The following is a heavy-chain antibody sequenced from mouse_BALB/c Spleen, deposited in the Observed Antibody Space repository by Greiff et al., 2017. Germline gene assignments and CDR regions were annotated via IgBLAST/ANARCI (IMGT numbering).Heavy chain of an antibody. Sequence: EVMLVESGGGLVKPGGSLKLSCAASGFTFSSYAMSWVRQTPEKRLEWVASISSGGSTYYPDSVKGRFTISRDNARSIVYLQMSSLRSEDTAMYYCARGLGYDRAWFAYWGQGTLVTVSA. J-gene: IGHJ3*01. D-gene: IGHD2-2*01. V-gene: IGHV5-6-5*01. CDR2: ISSGGST. CDR1: GFTFSSYA. CDR3: ARGLGYDRAWFAY.